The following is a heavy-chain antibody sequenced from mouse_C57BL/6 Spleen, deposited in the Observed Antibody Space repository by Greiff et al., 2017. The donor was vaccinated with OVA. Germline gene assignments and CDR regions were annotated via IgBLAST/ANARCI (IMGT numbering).Heavy chain of an antibody. CDR3: ARETTVVADAMDY. J-gene: IGHJ4*01. CDR1: GFTFSSYA. CDR2: ISDGGSYT. Sequence: EVQGVESGGGLVKPGGSLKLSCAASGFTFSSYAMSWVRQTPEKRLEWVATISDGGSYTYYPDNVKGRFTISRDNAKNNLYLQMSHLKSEDTAMYYCARETTVVADAMDYWGQGTSVTVSS. V-gene: IGHV5-4*01. D-gene: IGHD1-1*01.